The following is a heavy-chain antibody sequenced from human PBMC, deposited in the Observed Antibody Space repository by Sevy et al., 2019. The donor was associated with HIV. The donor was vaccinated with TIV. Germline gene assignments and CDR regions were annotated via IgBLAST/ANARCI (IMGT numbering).Heavy chain of an antibody. D-gene: IGHD3-22*01. V-gene: IGHV3-48*02. Sequence: GGSLRLSCAASGFTFSSYSMNWVRQAPGNGLEWVSYISSSSSTIYYADSVKGRFTISRDNAKNSLYLQMNSLRDEDTAVYYCARGYYDSSGYYYYYYGMDVWGQGTTVTVSS. CDR1: GFTFSSYS. J-gene: IGHJ6*02. CDR2: ISSSSSTI. CDR3: ARGYYDSSGYYYYYYGMDV.